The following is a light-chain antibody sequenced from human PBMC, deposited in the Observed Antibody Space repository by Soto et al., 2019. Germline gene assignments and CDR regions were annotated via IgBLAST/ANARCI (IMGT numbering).Light chain of an antibody. V-gene: IGLV2-14*02. CDR1: SSDVGSHDL. J-gene: IGLJ1*01. CDR2: DVS. Sequence: QSALTQPASVSGSPGQSIAISCTGTSSDVGSHDLVSWYQQQSGKVPKLIIYDVSSRPSGVSNRFSGSKSGNTASLTISGLQADDEADYYCSSFTSTNTYVFGTGTKLTVL. CDR3: SSFTSTNTYV.